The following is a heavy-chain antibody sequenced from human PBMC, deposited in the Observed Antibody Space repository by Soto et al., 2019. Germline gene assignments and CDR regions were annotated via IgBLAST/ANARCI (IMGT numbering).Heavy chain of an antibody. D-gene: IGHD3-10*01. CDR2: INHSGST. Sequence: SETLSLTCAVYGGSFSGYYWSWIRQPPGKRLEWIGEINHSGSTNYNPSLKSRVTISVDTSKNQFSLKLSSVTAADTAVYYCARGHEPAWGNYYGSGRTAYYYMDVWGKGTTVTVSS. J-gene: IGHJ6*03. V-gene: IGHV4-34*01. CDR1: GGSFSGYY. CDR3: ARGHEPAWGNYYGSGRTAYYYMDV.